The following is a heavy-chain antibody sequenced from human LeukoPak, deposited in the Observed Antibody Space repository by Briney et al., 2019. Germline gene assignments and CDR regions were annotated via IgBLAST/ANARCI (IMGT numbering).Heavy chain of an antibody. Sequence: SETLSLTCTVSGGSISSYYWNWLRQPPGKGPEWIGYIYYSGSTNYNPSLKSRVTISVDTSKNQFSLKLSSVTPADTAVSCCARQIVVVPAALYWFDPWGQGTLVTVSS. CDR1: GGSISSYY. D-gene: IGHD2-2*01. CDR2: IYYSGST. J-gene: IGHJ5*02. CDR3: ARQIVVVPAALYWFDP. V-gene: IGHV4-59*08.